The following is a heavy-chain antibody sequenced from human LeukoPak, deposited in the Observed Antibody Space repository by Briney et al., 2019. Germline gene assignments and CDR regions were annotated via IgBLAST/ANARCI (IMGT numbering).Heavy chain of an antibody. CDR2: ISVSGGST. CDR3: AKDLLYSSSSAVDS. J-gene: IGHJ4*02. Sequence: PGGSLRLSCAASGFTFSNFAMTWVRQAPGKGLEWVSTISVSGGSTYYADSVKGRFTISRDNSKNTLYLQMNSLRAEDTAVYYCAKDLLYSSSSAVDSWGQGSLSPSPQ. D-gene: IGHD6-13*01. V-gene: IGHV3-23*01. CDR1: GFTFSNFA.